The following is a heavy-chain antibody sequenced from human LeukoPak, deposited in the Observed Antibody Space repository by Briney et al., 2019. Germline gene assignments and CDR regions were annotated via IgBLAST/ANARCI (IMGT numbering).Heavy chain of an antibody. V-gene: IGHV4-59*01. Sequence: SETLSLTCTVSGGSISSYYWSWIRQPPGKGLEWIGYIYYSGSTNYNPSLKSRDTISVDTSKNQFSLKLSSVTAADTAVYYCAREVDCSGGSCYHFDYWGQGTLVTVSS. D-gene: IGHD2-15*01. CDR3: AREVDCSGGSCYHFDY. CDR2: IYYSGST. CDR1: GGSISSYY. J-gene: IGHJ4*02.